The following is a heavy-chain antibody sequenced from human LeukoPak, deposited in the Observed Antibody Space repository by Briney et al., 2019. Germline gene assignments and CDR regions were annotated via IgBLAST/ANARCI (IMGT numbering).Heavy chain of an antibody. D-gene: IGHD3-22*01. CDR2: ISAYNGNP. CDR1: GYTFTNFG. Sequence: ASVKVSCKTSGYTFTNFGISWVRHAPGQGPEWMGWISAYNGNPTYAQKLQGRVTVTTDTSTSTAYMELRSLTSDDTAVYFCARAGQGYYYDTSAYYYDYWGQGTLVTVSS. CDR3: ARAGQGYYYDTSAYYYDY. J-gene: IGHJ4*02. V-gene: IGHV1-18*01.